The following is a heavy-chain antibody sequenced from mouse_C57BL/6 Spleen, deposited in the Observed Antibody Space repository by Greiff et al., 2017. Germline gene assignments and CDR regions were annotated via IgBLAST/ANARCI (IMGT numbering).Heavy chain of an antibody. V-gene: IGHV1-85*01. Sequence: QVQLQQSGPELVKPGASVKLSCKASGYTFTSYDINWVKQRPGPGLEWICWIYPRDGSPKYNEKFKGKATLTVDTSSSTAYMELHSLTSEDSAVYFCARSQGIYYYGSPSMDYWGQGTSVTVSS. D-gene: IGHD1-1*01. CDR3: ARSQGIYYYGSPSMDY. J-gene: IGHJ4*01. CDR1: GYTFTSYD. CDR2: IYPRDGSP.